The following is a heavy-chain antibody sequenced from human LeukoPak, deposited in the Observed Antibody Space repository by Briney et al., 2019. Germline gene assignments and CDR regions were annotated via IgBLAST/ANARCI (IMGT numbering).Heavy chain of an antibody. CDR2: IKGDGSEK. J-gene: IGHJ4*02. D-gene: IGHD6-6*01. Sequence: GGSLRLSCAASGFTFSSYWMSWVCQAPGKGLEWVANIKGDGSEKYYMHSVKGRFTISRDNAKNSLYLQMNSLIAEDTAVYYCASPAKYSDTWYFDYWGQGTLVTVSS. CDR3: ASPAKYSDTWYFDY. V-gene: IGHV3-7*01. CDR1: GFTFSSYW.